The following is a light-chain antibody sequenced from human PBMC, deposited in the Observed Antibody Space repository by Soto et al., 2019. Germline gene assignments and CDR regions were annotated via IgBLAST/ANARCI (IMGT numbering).Light chain of an antibody. J-gene: IGKJ2*01. V-gene: IGKV3-11*01. CDR3: QQRSNWTPRYT. CDR2: DAS. CDR1: KSVSSY. Sequence: EIVLTQSPATLSWSPGERATLSCTASKSVSSYLAWYQQKPGQAPRLLIYDASNRATGIPARFSGSGSGTDFTLTISSLEPEDFAVYYCQQRSNWTPRYTFGQGTKLEIK.